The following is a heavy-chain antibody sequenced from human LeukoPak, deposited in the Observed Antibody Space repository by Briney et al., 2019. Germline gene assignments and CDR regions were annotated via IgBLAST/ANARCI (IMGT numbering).Heavy chain of an antibody. J-gene: IGHJ4*02. CDR1: GYTFTGYY. CDR3: ASSPVYYYGSGSYPY. CDR2: INPNSGGT. V-gene: IGHV1-2*02. D-gene: IGHD3-10*01. Sequence: GASVKVSCKASGYTFTGYYMNWVRQAPGQGLEWMGWINPNSGGTNYAQKFQGRVTMTRDTSISTAYMELSRLRSDDTAVYYCASSPVYYYGSGSYPYWGQGTLVTVSS.